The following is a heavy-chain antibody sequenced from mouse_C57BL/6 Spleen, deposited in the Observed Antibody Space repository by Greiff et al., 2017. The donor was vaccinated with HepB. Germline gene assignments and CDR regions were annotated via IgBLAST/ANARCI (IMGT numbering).Heavy chain of an antibody. CDR3: ASPGLP. CDR1: GYTFTSYW. Sequence: VQLQQSGAELVIPGASVKLSCKASGYTFTSYWMHWVKQRPGQGLEWIGEIDPSDSYTNYNQKFKGKSTLTVDKSSSTAYMQLSSLTSEDSAVYYCASPGLPWGQGTLVTVSA. J-gene: IGHJ3*01. CDR2: IDPSDSYT. D-gene: IGHD2-10*01. V-gene: IGHV1-69*01.